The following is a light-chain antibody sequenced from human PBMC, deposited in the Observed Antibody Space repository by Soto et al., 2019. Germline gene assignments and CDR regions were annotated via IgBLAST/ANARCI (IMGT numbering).Light chain of an antibody. Sequence: QSVLTQPPSASGTPGQRVTISCSGSSSNIESNFVYWYQQLPGTDPRLLIYRNNQRPSGVPDRFSGSKSGTSASLAISALRSEDEADYYCTVWDYSLRGRLFGGGTQLTVL. J-gene: IGLJ2*01. CDR3: TVWDYSLRGRL. V-gene: IGLV1-47*01. CDR1: SSNIESNF. CDR2: RNN.